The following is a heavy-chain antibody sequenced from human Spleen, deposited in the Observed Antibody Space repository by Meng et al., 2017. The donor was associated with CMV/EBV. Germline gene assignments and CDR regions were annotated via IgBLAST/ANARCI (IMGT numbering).Heavy chain of an antibody. CDR3: ARIRSYYETFDF. V-gene: IGHV4-31*03. J-gene: IGHJ4*02. Sequence: TVSSGSINRGGYFWTWIRQHPGKGLEWIGYISYTGSTYYNPSVKSRISISIDPSDSHFSLRLNSVTAADTAVYYCARIRSYYETFDFWGQGTLVTAPQ. CDR1: SGSINRGGYF. D-gene: IGHD3-3*01. CDR2: ISYTGST.